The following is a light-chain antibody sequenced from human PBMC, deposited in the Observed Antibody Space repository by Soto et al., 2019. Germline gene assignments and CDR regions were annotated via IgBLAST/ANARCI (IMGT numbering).Light chain of an antibody. V-gene: IGLV2-14*01. J-gene: IGLJ2*01. Sequence: QYALTQPASVSGSPGQSITISCTGTSSDVGGSNYVSWYQQHPGKAPKLMIYDVSNRPSGVSNRFSGSKSGNTASLTISGLQAEDEADYYCSSYTSSSTQVFGGGTKLTVL. CDR3: SSYTSSSTQV. CDR1: SSDVGGSNY. CDR2: DVS.